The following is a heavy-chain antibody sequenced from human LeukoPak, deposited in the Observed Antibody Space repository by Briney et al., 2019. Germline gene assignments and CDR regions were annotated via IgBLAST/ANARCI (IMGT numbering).Heavy chain of an antibody. CDR3: ARVQWELRGVGSYFEY. CDR2: IKQDGSEK. V-gene: IGHV3-7*01. D-gene: IGHD1-26*01. CDR1: GFTFSSYW. J-gene: IGHJ4*02. Sequence: GWSVRLSCVVSGFTFSSYWMSWLRQAPGKGLEWVANIKQDGSEKDYVDSVKGRFTMSRDNAKNSLYLQMNSLRTEDTAVYYCARVQWELRGVGSYFEYWGQGALVTVSS.